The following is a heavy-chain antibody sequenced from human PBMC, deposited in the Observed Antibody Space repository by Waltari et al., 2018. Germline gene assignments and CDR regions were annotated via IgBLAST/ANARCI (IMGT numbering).Heavy chain of an antibody. V-gene: IGHV1-3*01. J-gene: IGHJ3*02. CDR3: AREGAAAGTGAFDI. D-gene: IGHD6-13*01. Sequence: QVQLVQSGAEVKKPGASVKVSCKASGYTFTSYAMHCVRQAPGQRLEWMGWINAGNGNTKYSQKFQGRVTITRDTSASTAYMELSSLRSEDTAVYYCAREGAAAGTGAFDIWGQGTMVTVSS. CDR2: INAGNGNT. CDR1: GYTFTSYA.